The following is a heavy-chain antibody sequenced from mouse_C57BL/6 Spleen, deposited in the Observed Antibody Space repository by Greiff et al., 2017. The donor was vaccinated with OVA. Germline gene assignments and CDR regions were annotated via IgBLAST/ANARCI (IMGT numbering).Heavy chain of an antibody. CDR3: ARTNWGHFDY. CDR2: ISYRGST. J-gene: IGHJ2*01. Sequence: EVKLQESGPGMVKPSQSLSLTCTVPGYSITSGYDWHWIRHFPGNNLEWMGYISYRGSTNSNPSPKSRISITHDTSKNHFFLKLNSVTTEDTATDYCARTNWGHFDYWGQGTTLTVSS. CDR1: GYSITSGYD. V-gene: IGHV3-1*01. D-gene: IGHD4-1*01.